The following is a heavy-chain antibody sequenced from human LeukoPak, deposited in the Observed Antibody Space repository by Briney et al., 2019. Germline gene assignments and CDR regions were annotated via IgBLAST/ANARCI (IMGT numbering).Heavy chain of an antibody. CDR2: INAGNGNT. V-gene: IGHV1-3*01. D-gene: IGHD3-10*01. CDR1: GYTFTSYA. J-gene: IGHJ4*02. CDR3: ARVITMVRGGLGY. Sequence: ASVKVSWKASGYTFTSYAMHWVRQAPGQRLEWMGWINAGNGNTKYSQKFQGRVTITRDTSASTAYMELSSLRSEDTAVYYCARVITMVRGGLGYWGQGTLVTVSS.